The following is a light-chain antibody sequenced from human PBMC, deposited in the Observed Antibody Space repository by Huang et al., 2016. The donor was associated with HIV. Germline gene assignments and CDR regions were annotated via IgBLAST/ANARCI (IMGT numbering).Light chain of an antibody. J-gene: IGKJ3*01. CDR3: QQYFSIPFT. Sequence: DIQMTQSPSSLSASIGDSVTITCRASQDISSSLALYQQTSGKPPKLLMYVASRLESGVPSRFRCSGSGTDYTLTITSLQPEDFATYYCQQYFSIPFTFGPGTKVDMK. V-gene: IGKV1-NL1*01. CDR1: QDISSS. CDR2: VAS.